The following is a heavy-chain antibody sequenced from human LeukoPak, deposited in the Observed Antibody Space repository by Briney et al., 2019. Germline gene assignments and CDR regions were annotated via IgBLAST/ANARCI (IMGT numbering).Heavy chain of an antibody. CDR1: GFTFGDYA. D-gene: IGHD2-15*01. CDR2: IRSKAYGGTT. CDR3: TREGYCSGGSCYGYYYYMDV. Sequence: GGSLRLSCTASGFTFGDYAMSWVRQAPGKGLEWVGFIRSKAYGGTTEYAASVKGRFTISRDDSKSIAYLQMNSLKTEDTAVYYCTREGYCSGGSCYGYYYYMDVWGKGTTVTVSS. V-gene: IGHV3-49*04. J-gene: IGHJ6*03.